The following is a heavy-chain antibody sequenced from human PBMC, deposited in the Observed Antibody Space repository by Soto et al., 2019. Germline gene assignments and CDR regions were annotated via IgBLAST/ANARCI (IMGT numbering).Heavy chain of an antibody. CDR2: IYHSGRT. D-gene: IGHD4-4*01. J-gene: IGHJ5*02. V-gene: IGHV4-59*01. Sequence: SETLSLTCTVSGASISSYYWSWIRQPPGKGLEWIGYIYHSGRTNHNPSLKSRVTISVDTSKNQFSLRLTSVTPADTAVYYCARSTYSLDPGGRNNWFDPWGQGTLVTVSS. CDR1: GASISSYY. CDR3: ARSTYSLDPGGRNNWFDP.